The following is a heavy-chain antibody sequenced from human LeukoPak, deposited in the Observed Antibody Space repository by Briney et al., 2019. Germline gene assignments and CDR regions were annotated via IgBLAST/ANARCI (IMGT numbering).Heavy chain of an antibody. V-gene: IGHV1-2*06. CDR3: AAYDSSGYYYARGSLDY. D-gene: IGHD3-22*01. Sequence: GASVKVSCKASGYTFNGYYMHWVRQAPGQGLEWMGPINPNSGGTNYAQKFQGRVTMTRDTSISTAYMELSRLRSDDTAVYYCAAYDSSGYYYARGSLDYWGQGTLVTVSS. J-gene: IGHJ4*02. CDR1: GYTFNGYY. CDR2: INPNSGGT.